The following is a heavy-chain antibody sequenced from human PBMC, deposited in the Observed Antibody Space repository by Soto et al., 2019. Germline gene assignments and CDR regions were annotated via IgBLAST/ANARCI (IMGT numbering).Heavy chain of an antibody. CDR1: GYTFTSYA. CDR3: ARERVRYCSSTSCRGANDY. V-gene: IGHV1-3*01. CDR2: INAGNGNT. J-gene: IGHJ4*02. Sequence: APSVKVSCKASGYTFTSYAMHWVRQAPGQRLEWMGWINAGNGNTKYSQKFQGRVTITRDTSASTAYMELSSLRSEDTAVYYCARERVRYCSSTSCRGANDYWGQGTLVTVSS. D-gene: IGHD2-2*01.